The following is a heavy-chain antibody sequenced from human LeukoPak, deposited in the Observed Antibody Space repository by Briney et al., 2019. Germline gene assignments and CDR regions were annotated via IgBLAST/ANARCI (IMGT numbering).Heavy chain of an antibody. CDR3: ARTPPRYCSSTSCYLWGQFDY. CDR1: GFTFSSYA. J-gene: IGHJ4*02. Sequence: GGSLRLSCAASGFTFSSYAMHWVRQAPGEGLEWVAVISYDGSNKYYADSVKGRFTISRDNSKNTLYLQMNSLRAKDTAVYYCARTPPRYCSSTSCYLWGQFDYWGQGTLVTVSS. D-gene: IGHD2-2*01. CDR2: ISYDGSNK. V-gene: IGHV3-30-3*01.